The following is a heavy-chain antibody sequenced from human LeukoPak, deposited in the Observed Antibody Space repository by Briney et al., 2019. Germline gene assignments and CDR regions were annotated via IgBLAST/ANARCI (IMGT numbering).Heavy chain of an antibody. D-gene: IGHD3-22*01. CDR3: ARISYGDYYDSSGYYRFMGLGAFDI. CDR2: INHSGST. Sequence: KPSETLSLTCAVYGGSFSGYYWSWIRQPPGKGLEWIGEINHSGSTNYNPSLKSRLTISVDTSKNQFSLKLSSVTAADTAVYYCARISYGDYYDSSGYYRFMGLGAFDIWGQGTMVTVSS. CDR1: GGSFSGYY. V-gene: IGHV4-34*01. J-gene: IGHJ3*02.